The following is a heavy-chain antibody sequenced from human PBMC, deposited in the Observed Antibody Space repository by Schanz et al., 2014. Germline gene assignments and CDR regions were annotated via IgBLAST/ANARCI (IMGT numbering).Heavy chain of an antibody. J-gene: IGHJ3*02. CDR2: VSSDGNND. V-gene: IGHV3-30*03. CDR1: GFIFGSSV. CDR3: ARKMKLGVYGGKGHDSLDI. D-gene: IGHD4-17*01. Sequence: VQLVQSGGGLVQPGGSLRLSCAASGFIFGSSVMAWVRQAPGKGLEWVALVSSDGNNDYYTDSVKGRFTISRDNAKNTLYLQMNTLRAEDTAVYYCARKMKLGVYGGKGHDSLDIWGRGTMVTVSS.